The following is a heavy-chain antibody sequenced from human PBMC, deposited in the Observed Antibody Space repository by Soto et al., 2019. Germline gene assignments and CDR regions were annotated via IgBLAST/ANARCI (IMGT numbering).Heavy chain of an antibody. J-gene: IGHJ4*02. CDR2: VSGSGEDA. Sequence: PGGSLRLSCAASGFTFNDSAMSWVRHAPGKGLQWVSRVSGSGEDAYDADSVKGRFSISRDNSKNKLYLQMNNLRAEDTALSYCAKYGSTNSPYSHFNYWRKGTRVT. CDR3: AKYGSTNSPYSHFNY. CDR1: GFTFNDSA. V-gene: IGHV3-23*01. D-gene: IGHD2-15*01.